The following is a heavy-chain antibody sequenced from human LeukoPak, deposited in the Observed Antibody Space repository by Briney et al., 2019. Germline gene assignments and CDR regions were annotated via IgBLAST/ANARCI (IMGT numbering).Heavy chain of an antibody. CDR3: ARVGYNCGGDCRDWFDP. CDR2: ISYDGSNK. Sequence: AGGSLRLSCAASGFTFSSYAMHWVRQAPGKGLEWVAVISYDGSNKYYADSVKGRFTISRDNSKNTLYLQMNSLRAEDTAVYCCARVGYNCGGDCRDWFDPWGQGTLVTVSS. V-gene: IGHV3-30-3*01. D-gene: IGHD2-21*02. J-gene: IGHJ5*02. CDR1: GFTFSSYA.